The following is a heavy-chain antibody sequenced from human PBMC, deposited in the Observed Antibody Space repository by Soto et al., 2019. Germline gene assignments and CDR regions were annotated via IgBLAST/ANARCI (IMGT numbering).Heavy chain of an antibody. Sequence: SETLSLTFTVTGGSISSYYCTWIRQAPGKVLECSGYIYNTYXGXXXXXXSLXXXXTXSRXXSEXXXSXGXXXXXXXDTAVYYCARGSHLDDWGQGALVTVSS. J-gene: IGHJ4*02. V-gene: IGHV4-59*01. CDR2: IYNTYXGXX. CDR3: ARGSHLDD. CDR1: GGSISSYY.